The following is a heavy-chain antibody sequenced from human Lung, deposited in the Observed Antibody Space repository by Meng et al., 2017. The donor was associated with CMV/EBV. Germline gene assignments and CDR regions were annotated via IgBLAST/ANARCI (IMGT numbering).Heavy chain of an antibody. CDR3: ARGPSRPHVDY. Sequence: TLSLXCTVSGGSLNSGNYYWNWIRQPPGKGLEWIGYIFYSGSPYYNPSLESRVTISVDTSKNQFSLRLTSVTAADTAIYYCARGPSRPHVDYWGQRTLVTVSS. CDR1: GGSLNSGNYY. V-gene: IGHV4-30-4*08. J-gene: IGHJ4*02. CDR2: IFYSGSP. D-gene: IGHD2-2*01.